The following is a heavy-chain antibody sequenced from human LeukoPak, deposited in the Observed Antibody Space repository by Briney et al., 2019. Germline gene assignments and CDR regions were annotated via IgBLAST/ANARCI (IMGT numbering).Heavy chain of an antibody. CDR1: GFTFSSYS. V-gene: IGHV3-48*01. CDR3: ARASAHYDFWSGYGYYGMDV. D-gene: IGHD3-3*01. J-gene: IGHJ6*02. Sequence: SGGSLRLSCAASGFTFSSYSMNWVRQAPGKGLEWVSYISSSSSTIYYADSVKGRFTISRDNAKNSLYLQMNSLRAEDTAVYYCARASAHYDFWSGYGYYGMDVWGQGTTVTVSS. CDR2: ISSSSSTI.